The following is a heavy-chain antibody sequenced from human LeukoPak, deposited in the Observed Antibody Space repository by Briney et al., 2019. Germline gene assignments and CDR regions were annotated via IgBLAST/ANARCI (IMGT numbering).Heavy chain of an antibody. D-gene: IGHD3-10*01. CDR3: ARGRPYYYGSGSYYYYWFDP. CDR2: INHSGST. V-gene: IGHV4-34*01. Sequence: SETLSLTCAVYGGSFSGYYWSWIRQPPGKGLEWIGEINHSGSTNYNPSLKSRVTISVDTSKNQFSLKLNSVTAADTAVYYCARGRPYYYGSGSYYYYWFDPWGQGTLVTVSS. CDR1: GGSFSGYY. J-gene: IGHJ5*02.